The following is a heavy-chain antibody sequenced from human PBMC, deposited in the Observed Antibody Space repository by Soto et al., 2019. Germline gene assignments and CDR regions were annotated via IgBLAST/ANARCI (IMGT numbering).Heavy chain of an antibody. J-gene: IGHJ4*02. CDR1: GFTISTHG. Sequence: VQLVESGGGVVQPGTSLRLSCAASGFTISTHGMHWVRQAPGKGLEWVANIWYDGSNKFYADSVKGRFTISKDNSKNTLYVEMNILRAEDTAVYYCAAATTWNFHFHYWGQGTQVTVSS. CDR3: AAATTWNFHFHY. D-gene: IGHD1-7*01. V-gene: IGHV3-33*01. CDR2: IWYDGSNK.